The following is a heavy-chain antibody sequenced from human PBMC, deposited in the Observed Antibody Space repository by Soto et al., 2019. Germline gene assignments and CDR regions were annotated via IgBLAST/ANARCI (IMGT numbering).Heavy chain of an antibody. J-gene: IGHJ6*02. CDR2: IYYSGST. CDR3: ARGAHTRYYYYGMDV. D-gene: IGHD2-15*01. Sequence: QVQLQESGPELVKPSQTLSLTCTVSGGSISSGGYYWSWIRQHPGKGLEWIGYIYYSGSTYYNPSLKSRVTISVDTSKNQFSLKLSSVTAADTAVYYCARGAHTRYYYYGMDVWGQGTTVTVSS. V-gene: IGHV4-31*03. CDR1: GGSISSGGYY.